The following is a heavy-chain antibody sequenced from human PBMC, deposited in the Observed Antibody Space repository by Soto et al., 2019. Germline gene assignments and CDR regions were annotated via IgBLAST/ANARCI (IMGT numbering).Heavy chain of an antibody. CDR2: IYHSGSN. J-gene: IGHJ5*02. D-gene: IGHD2-15*01. CDR1: GGSISGGDYS. Sequence: SESLSLTWAVSGGSISGGDYSWSWIRQPPGKGLGWIGYIYHSGSNYYNPSLKSRVTISVERSKNQFSLNLRSVTAADTAVYYCARGSVGAAWFDPWGQGTLVTVSS. V-gene: IGHV4-30-2*01. CDR3: ARGSVGAAWFDP.